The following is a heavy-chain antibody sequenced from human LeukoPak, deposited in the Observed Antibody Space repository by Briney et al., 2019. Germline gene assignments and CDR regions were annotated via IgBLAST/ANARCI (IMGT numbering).Heavy chain of an antibody. D-gene: IGHD4-17*01. CDR1: GFTFSSYS. CDR2: ISSSSSYI. Sequence: GGSLRLSCAASGFTFSSYSMNWVRQAPGKGLEWVSSISSSSSYIYYADSVKGRFTISRDNAENSLYLQMNSLRAEDTAVYYCARVSVTRNFDYWGQGTLVTVSS. J-gene: IGHJ4*02. V-gene: IGHV3-21*01. CDR3: ARVSVTRNFDY.